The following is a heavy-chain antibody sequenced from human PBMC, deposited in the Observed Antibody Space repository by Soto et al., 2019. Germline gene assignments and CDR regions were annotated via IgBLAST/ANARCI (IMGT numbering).Heavy chain of an antibody. J-gene: IGHJ4*02. CDR2: IYYSGST. CDR1: GGSISSYY. Sequence: SETLSLTCTVSGGSISSYYWSWIRQPPGKGLEWIGYIYYSGSTNYNPSLKSRVTISVDTSKNQFSLKLSSVTAADTAVYYCARVGGYYDSSGFGYWGQGTLVTAPQ. CDR3: ARVGGYYDSSGFGY. D-gene: IGHD3-22*01. V-gene: IGHV4-59*01.